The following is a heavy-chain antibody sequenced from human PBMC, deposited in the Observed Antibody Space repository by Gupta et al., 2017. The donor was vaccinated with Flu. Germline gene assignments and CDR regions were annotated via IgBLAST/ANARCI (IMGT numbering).Heavy chain of an antibody. J-gene: IGHJ4*02. CDR1: GYTFPGSV. CDR3: ASGLTTAPLPFDY. D-gene: IGHD4-17*01. CDR2: INPNSGGT. V-gene: IGHV1-2*02. Sequence: QVRRVQSGAEGRKPGASVKVACKAVGYTFPGSVIHGVSQAPGQGLEWMGWINPNSGGTNYAQKFQGRVTMTRDTSISTAYMELSRLRSDDTAVYYCASGLTTAPLPFDYWGQGTLVTVSS.